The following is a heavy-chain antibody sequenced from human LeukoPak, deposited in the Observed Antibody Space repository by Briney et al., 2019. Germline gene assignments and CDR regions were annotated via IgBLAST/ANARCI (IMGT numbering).Heavy chain of an antibody. D-gene: IGHD3-10*01. CDR2: VKPDGSDK. CDR1: GFTFSNYW. V-gene: IGHV3-7*01. J-gene: IGHJ4*02. CDR3: ARAEDGSGSYYSGID. Sequence: GGSLRLSCAASGFTFSNYWMSWVRQAPGKGLEWLANVKPDGSDKYYVDSVKGRFTISRDNAKNSLYLQMNSLRAEDTAVYYCARAEDGSGSYYSGIDWGQRTLVTVSS.